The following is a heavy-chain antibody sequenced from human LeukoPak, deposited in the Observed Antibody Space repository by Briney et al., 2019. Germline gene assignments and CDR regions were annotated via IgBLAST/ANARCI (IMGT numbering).Heavy chain of an antibody. D-gene: IGHD6-13*01. Sequence: GGSLRLSCAASGFTFSSSAMSWVRQAPGKGLEWVSAISGSGGGTYYADSVKGRFTISRDNSKNTLYLQMNSLRAEDTAVYYCAKGMAAAVPFDYWGQGTLVTVSS. CDR3: AKGMAAAVPFDY. CDR2: ISGSGGGT. V-gene: IGHV3-23*01. J-gene: IGHJ4*02. CDR1: GFTFSSSA.